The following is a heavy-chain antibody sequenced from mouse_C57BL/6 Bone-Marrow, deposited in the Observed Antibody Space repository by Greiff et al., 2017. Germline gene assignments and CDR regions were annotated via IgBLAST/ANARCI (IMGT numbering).Heavy chain of an antibody. CDR2: ISYDGSN. D-gene: IGHD1-1*01. V-gene: IGHV3-6*01. CDR3: ARAGNYYGSSSWYFDV. Sequence: ESGPGLVKPSQSLSLTCSVTGYSITSGYYWNWIRQFPGNKLEWMGYISYDGSNNYNPSLKNRISITRDTSKNQFFLKLNSVTTEDTATYYCARAGNYYGSSSWYFDVWGTGTTVTVSS. CDR1: GYSITSGYY. J-gene: IGHJ1*03.